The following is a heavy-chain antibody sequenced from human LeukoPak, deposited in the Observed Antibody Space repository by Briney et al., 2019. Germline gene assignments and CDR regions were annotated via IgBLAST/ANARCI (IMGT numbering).Heavy chain of an antibody. D-gene: IGHD6-19*01. V-gene: IGHV3-20*04. J-gene: IGHJ5*02. CDR2: IKWYGGRT. CDR3: VRREAYSSVWYFWFVP. Sequence: GGSLTLSCAPSGFTFDDYGMSWVRQAPGEGREWVSGIKWYGGRTGYGDSVKGRLTLPRDNAKNTLYLQMHRLRAEDTAVYYCVRREAYSSVWYFWFVPWGQGTLVTVSS. CDR1: GFTFDDYG.